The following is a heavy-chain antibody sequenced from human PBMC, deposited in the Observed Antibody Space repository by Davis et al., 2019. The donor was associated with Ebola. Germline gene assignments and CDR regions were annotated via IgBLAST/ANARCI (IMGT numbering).Heavy chain of an antibody. V-gene: IGHV3-33*01. Sequence: PGGFLRLSCAASGFSFNTYGMHWARQAPGKGLEWLAVIWYDGRREYIAESMKGRFTISRDNSRNTLFLQVNSLRVEDTAVYYCAIDPAIGQPLSTFDVWGQGTTVTVAS. J-gene: IGHJ3*01. CDR3: AIDPAIGQPLSTFDV. CDR1: GFSFNTYG. CDR2: IWYDGRRE. D-gene: IGHD1-14*01.